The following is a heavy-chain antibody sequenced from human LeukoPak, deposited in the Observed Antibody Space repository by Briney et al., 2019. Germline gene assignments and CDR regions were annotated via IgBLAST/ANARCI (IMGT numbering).Heavy chain of an antibody. D-gene: IGHD3-10*01. CDR3: AKDTSLWFGALSSFDY. V-gene: IGHV3-23*01. CDR1: GFTFSSYA. J-gene: IGHJ4*02. Sequence: GGSLRLSCAASGFTFSSYAMSWVRQAPGKGLEWVSAISDSGGSTYYADSVKGRFTISRDNSKNTLYLQMNSLRAEDTAVYYCAKDTSLWFGALSSFDYWGQGTLVTVSS. CDR2: ISDSGGST.